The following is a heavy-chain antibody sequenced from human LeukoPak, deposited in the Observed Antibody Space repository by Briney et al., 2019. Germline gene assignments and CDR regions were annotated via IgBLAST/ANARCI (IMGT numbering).Heavy chain of an antibody. Sequence: PSETLSLTCTVSGYSISSGYSWGWIRQPPGKGLEWIGSIYHSGSTYYNPSLKSRVTISLDTSKNQLSLKLSSVAAADTAVYYCARVYCTSGSCYLGYFDYWGQGSLVTVSS. CDR1: GYSISSGYS. D-gene: IGHD2-15*01. V-gene: IGHV4-38-2*02. CDR3: ARVYCTSGSCYLGYFDY. J-gene: IGHJ4*02. CDR2: IYHSGST.